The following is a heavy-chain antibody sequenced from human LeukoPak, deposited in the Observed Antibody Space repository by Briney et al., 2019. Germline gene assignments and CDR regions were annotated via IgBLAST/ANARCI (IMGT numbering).Heavy chain of an antibody. CDR2: IYYSGST. D-gene: IGHD1-26*01. CDR3: ARDLTVGSTTDYFDY. V-gene: IGHV4-59*01. CDR1: GGSISSYY. Sequence: PSETLSLTCTVSGGSISSYYWSWIRQPPGKGLEWIGYIYYSGSTNYNPSLKSRVTISVDTSKNQFSLKLSSVTAADTAVYYCARDLTVGSTTDYFDYWGQGTLVTVSS. J-gene: IGHJ4*02.